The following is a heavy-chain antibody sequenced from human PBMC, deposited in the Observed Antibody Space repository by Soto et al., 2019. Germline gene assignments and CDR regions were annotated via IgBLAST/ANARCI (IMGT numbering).Heavy chain of an antibody. Sequence: ASVKVSCKASGYSFTGYNIHWVRQAPGQGLEWMGWINPNSGGTNYAQKFQGWVTMTRDTSISTAYMELSRLRSDDTAVYYCARDGALDYWGQGTLVTVSS. J-gene: IGHJ4*02. CDR3: ARDGALDY. D-gene: IGHD1-26*01. CDR1: GYSFTGYN. CDR2: INPNSGGT. V-gene: IGHV1-2*04.